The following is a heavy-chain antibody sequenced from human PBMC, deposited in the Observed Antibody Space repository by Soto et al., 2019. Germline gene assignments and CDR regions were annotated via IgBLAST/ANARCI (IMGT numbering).Heavy chain of an antibody. D-gene: IGHD3-3*01. CDR3: ARAINFDFWSDSESGYYFDY. V-gene: IGHV4-61*01. CDR2: MSYSGTT. Sequence: PSETLSLTCTVSGGSVSSGSYYWSRIRQPPGKGLEWIAYMSYSGTTNYNPSLKSRVSISVDTSKNQFSLKLSSLTAADTAVYYCARAINFDFWSDSESGYYFDYWGQGTLVTVSS. CDR1: GGSVSSGSYY. J-gene: IGHJ4*02.